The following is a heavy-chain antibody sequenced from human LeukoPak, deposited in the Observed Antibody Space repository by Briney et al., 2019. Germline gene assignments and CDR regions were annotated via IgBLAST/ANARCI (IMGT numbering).Heavy chain of an antibody. CDR3: ARDNLRGLWSDGDYMDV. D-gene: IGHD3-3*01. CDR2: IYHSEST. CDR1: GGSISSSNW. J-gene: IGHJ6*03. Sequence: PSGTLSLTCAVSGGSISSSNWWSWVRQPPGKGLEWIGEIYHSESTNYNPSLKSRVTISVDKSKNQFSLKLSSVTAADTAVYYCARDNLRGLWSDGDYMDVWGKGTTVTVSS. V-gene: IGHV4-4*02.